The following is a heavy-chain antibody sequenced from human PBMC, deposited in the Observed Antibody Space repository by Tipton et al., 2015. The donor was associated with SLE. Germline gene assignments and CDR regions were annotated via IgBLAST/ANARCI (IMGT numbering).Heavy chain of an antibody. J-gene: IGHJ4*02. Sequence: QLVQSGAEVKKPGASVKVSCKASGYTFTSYYMHWVRQAPGQGLEWMGIINPSGGSTSYAQKFQGRVTMTRDTSTSTVYMELSSLRSEDTAVYYCARAQPARKWELTGGYWGQGTLVTVSS. CDR1: GYTFTSYY. V-gene: IGHV1-46*01. CDR2: INPSGGST. D-gene: IGHD1-26*01. CDR3: ARAQPARKWELTGGY.